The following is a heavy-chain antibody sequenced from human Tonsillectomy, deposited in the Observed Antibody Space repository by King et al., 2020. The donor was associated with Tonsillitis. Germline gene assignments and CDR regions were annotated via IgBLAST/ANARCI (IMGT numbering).Heavy chain of an antibody. CDR2: INHSKST. V-gene: IGHV4-34*01. J-gene: IGHJ6*03. Sequence: VQLQQWGAGLLKPSETLSLKCAVSGGSFSDYSWTWVRQPPGKGLEWIGQINHSKSTNYKPSLKSRLTISVDTSRNQFSLSLSSVTAADTAVYYCARGAPTVTGSYNFYMDVWGKGTTVTVSS. CDR3: ARGAPTVTGSYNFYMDV. CDR1: GGSFSDYS. D-gene: IGHD4-11*01.